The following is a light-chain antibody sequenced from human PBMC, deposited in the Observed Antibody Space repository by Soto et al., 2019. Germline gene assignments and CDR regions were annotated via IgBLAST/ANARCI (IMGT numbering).Light chain of an antibody. CDR2: EAS. CDR1: QSIGNY. J-gene: IGKJ4*01. CDR3: QQRTDWVT. V-gene: IGKV3-11*01. Sequence: EVVLTQSPATLSLSPGEGATLSCRASQSIGNYLAWYQQKPGQAPRLLIYEASNRATGIPARFSGSGSGTDFTLTISSLEPEDFAVYYCQQRTDWVTFGGGTKVDIK.